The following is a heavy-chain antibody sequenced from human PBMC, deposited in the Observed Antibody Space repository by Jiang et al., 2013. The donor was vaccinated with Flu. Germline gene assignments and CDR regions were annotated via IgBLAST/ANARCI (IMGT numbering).Heavy chain of an antibody. CDR1: GFTFSSYG. D-gene: IGHD1-26*01. CDR2: IWYDGSNK. J-gene: IGHJ6*02. CDR3: ARDIGEVGAITYYYYGMDV. V-gene: IGHV3-33*01. Sequence: VQLLESGGGVVQPGRSLRLSCAASGFTFSSYGMHWVRQAPGKGLEWVAVIWYDGSNKYYADSVKGRFTISRDNSKNTLYLQMNSLRAEDTAVYYCARDIGEVGAITYYYYGMDVWGQGTTVTVSS.